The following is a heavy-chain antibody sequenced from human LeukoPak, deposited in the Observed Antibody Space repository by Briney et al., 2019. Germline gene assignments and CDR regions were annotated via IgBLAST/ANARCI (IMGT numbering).Heavy chain of an antibody. J-gene: IGHJ4*02. V-gene: IGHV1-69*04. CDR3: ARDYYGITGTTVDFDY. CDR1: GGTFSSYA. Sequence: ASVKVSCKASGGTFSSYAISWVRQAPGQGLEWMGRIIPILGIANYAQKFQGRVTITADKSTSTAYMELSSLRSEDTAVYYCARDYYGITGTTVDFDYWGQGTLVTVSS. D-gene: IGHD1-20*01. CDR2: IIPILGIA.